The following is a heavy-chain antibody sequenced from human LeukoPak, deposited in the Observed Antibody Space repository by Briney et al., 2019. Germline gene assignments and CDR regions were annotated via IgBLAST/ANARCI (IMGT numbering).Heavy chain of an antibody. Sequence: PGGSLRLSCVASGFSFSSYSMSWVRQAPGKGLEWVSAITRSSSSIYYADSVNGRFTISRDNAKRSVYLQMNSLRAEDTALYHCARDATVTTRHYYYYYYMDVWGKGTTVTVSS. V-gene: IGHV3-21*04. J-gene: IGHJ6*03. D-gene: IGHD4-11*01. CDR3: ARDATVTTRHYYYYYYMDV. CDR2: ITRSSSSI. CDR1: GFSFSSYS.